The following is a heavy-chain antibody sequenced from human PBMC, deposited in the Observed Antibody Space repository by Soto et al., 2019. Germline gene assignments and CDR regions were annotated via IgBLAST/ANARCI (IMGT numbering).Heavy chain of an antibody. Sequence: PSETLSLTCTVSGGSISSYYWSWIRQPPGKGLEWIGYIFYRGSTNYNPSLKSRVTISVDTSKNQFSLKLSSVTAADTAVYYCARATGTLRSRNCDYWGQGSLVTVSS. V-gene: IGHV4-59*12. CDR3: ARATGTLRSRNCDY. CDR1: GGSISSYY. J-gene: IGHJ4*02. CDR2: IFYRGST. D-gene: IGHD1-1*01.